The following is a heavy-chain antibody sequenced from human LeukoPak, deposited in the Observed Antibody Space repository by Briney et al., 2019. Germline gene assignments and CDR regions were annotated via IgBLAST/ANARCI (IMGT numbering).Heavy chain of an antibody. CDR1: GFTFSNAW. J-gene: IGHJ4*02. V-gene: IGHV3-21*01. CDR2: ISSSSSYI. CDR3: ARDPGYCSSTSCYGDY. Sequence: GGSLRLSCAASGFTFSNAWMSWVRQAPGKGLEWVSSISSSSSYIYYADSVKGRFTISRDNAKNSLYLQMNSLRAEDTAVYYCARDPGYCSSTSCYGDYWGQGTLVTVSS. D-gene: IGHD2-2*01.